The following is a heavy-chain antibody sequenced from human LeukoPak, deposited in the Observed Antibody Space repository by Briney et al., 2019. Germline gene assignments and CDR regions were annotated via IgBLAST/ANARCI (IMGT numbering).Heavy chain of an antibody. CDR1: GGSIGTYH. CDR2: IYTSGST. D-gene: IGHD6-6*01. CDR3: AVAYSRSLSLDY. Sequence: PSETLSLTSAVSGGSIGTYHSSSIRQPARKGLEWIGRIYTSGSTNYSPSLKSRVTMSVDTSKNQFSLKLSSVTAADTGVYYCAVAYSRSLSLDYWGQGTLVTVS. V-gene: IGHV4-4*07. J-gene: IGHJ4*02.